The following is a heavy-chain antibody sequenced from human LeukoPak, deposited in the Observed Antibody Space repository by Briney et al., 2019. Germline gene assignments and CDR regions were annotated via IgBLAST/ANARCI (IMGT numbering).Heavy chain of an antibody. CDR1: GFTFSSYG. CDR2: ISYDGSNK. V-gene: IGHV3-30*18. Sequence: GRSLRLSCAASGFTFSSYGMHWVRQAPGKGLEWVAVISYDGSNKYYADSVKGRFTISRDNSKNTLYLQMNSLRAEDTAVYYCAKDKVRGTPKGLYYYYGMDVWGQGTTVTVSS. CDR3: AKDKVRGTPKGLYYYYGMDV. D-gene: IGHD3-10*01. J-gene: IGHJ6*02.